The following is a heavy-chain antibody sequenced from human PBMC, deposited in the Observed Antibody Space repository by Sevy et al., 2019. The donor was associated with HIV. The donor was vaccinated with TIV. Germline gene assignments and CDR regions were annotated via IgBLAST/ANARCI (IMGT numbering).Heavy chain of an antibody. D-gene: IGHD1-26*01. V-gene: IGHV3-33*01. CDR2: IWYDGSIK. CDR3: AREGGGSYYIHYGMDV. J-gene: IGHJ6*02. Sequence: GGSLRLSCAASGFTFSSYGMHWVRQAPGKGLEWVAVIWYDGSIKYYADSVKGRFTISRDNSKNTLYLQMNSLRAEDTAVYYCAREGGGSYYIHYGMDVWGQGTTVTVSS. CDR1: GFTFSSYG.